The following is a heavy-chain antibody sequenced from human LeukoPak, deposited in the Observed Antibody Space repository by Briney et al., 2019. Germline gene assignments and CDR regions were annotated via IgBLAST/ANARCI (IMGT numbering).Heavy chain of an antibody. V-gene: IGHV3-7*01. CDR3: AREYDYGDPGIDY. J-gene: IGHJ4*02. CDR1: GFTFRSYW. D-gene: IGHD4-17*01. Sequence: GGSLRLSCAASGFTFRSYWMSWVRQAPGKGLEWVANINQDGSEKNYVDSVKGRFTIFRDNPKNSPYLEMDSLRVEDTAVYYCAREYDYGDPGIDYWGQGALVTVSS. CDR2: INQDGSEK.